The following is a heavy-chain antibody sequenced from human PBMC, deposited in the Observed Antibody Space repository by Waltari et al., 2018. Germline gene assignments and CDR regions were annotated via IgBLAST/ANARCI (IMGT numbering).Heavy chain of an antibody. V-gene: IGHV3-15*01. J-gene: IGHJ4*02. Sequence: EVQLVESGGGLVKPGGSLRLSCAASGFTFSNAWLSWVRQAPGKGLEWVGRIKSKTGGGTTDDAAPVKGRFTISRDDSKNTLYLQMNSLKTEDTAVYYCTTACQGSSTSCYNGDYWGQGTLVTVSS. CDR1: GFTFSNAW. CDR2: IKSKTGGGTT. D-gene: IGHD2-2*02. CDR3: TTACQGSSTSCYNGDY.